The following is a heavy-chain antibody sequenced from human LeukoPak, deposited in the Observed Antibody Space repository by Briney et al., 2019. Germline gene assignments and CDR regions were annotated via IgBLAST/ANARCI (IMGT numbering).Heavy chain of an antibody. V-gene: IGHV4-59*08. Sequence: SETLSLTCTVSGGSISSYYWSWIRQPPGKGLEWIGSIYHSGSTYYNPSLKSRVTISVDTSKNQFSLKLSSVTAADTAVYYCARSQYYYDSSGYNLWGQGTLVTVSS. CDR2: IYHSGST. J-gene: IGHJ4*02. CDR3: ARSQYYYDSSGYNL. CDR1: GGSISSYY. D-gene: IGHD3-22*01.